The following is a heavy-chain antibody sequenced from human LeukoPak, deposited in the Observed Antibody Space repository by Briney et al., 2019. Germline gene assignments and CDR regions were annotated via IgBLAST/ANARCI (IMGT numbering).Heavy chain of an antibody. V-gene: IGHV4-59*08. CDR2: IYYSGST. J-gene: IGHJ4*02. Sequence: PSETLTLTCTVSGGSISSYYWSWIRQPPGKGLEWIGYIYYSGSTNYNASLKSLVTISVDASNNHFSLNLSSVTAADTAVYYCASHVVTTWGDYFDYWGQGTLVTVSS. D-gene: IGHD4-23*01. CDR1: GGSISSYY. CDR3: ASHVVTTWGDYFDY.